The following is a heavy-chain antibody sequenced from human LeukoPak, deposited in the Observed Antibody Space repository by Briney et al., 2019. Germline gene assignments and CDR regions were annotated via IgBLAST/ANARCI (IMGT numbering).Heavy chain of an antibody. CDR3: ARWPRGGATDY. J-gene: IGHJ4*02. CDR2: ISDSGGST. Sequence: GGSLRLSCSASGFPFSSYAMHWVRQAPGKGLEYVSAISDSGGSTYYADSVKGRFTISRDNSKNTLYLQMNSLRAEDTAVYYCARWPRGGATDYWGQGTLVTVSS. D-gene: IGHD3-16*01. V-gene: IGHV3-64*04. CDR1: GFPFSSYA.